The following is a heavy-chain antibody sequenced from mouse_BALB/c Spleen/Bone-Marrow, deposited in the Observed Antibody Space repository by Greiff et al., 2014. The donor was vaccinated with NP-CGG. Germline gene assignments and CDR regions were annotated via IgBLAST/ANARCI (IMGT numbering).Heavy chain of an antibody. D-gene: IGHD1-2*01. CDR2: INPYNDDT. J-gene: IGHJ3*01. Sequence: VQLQQSGPELVKPGASVKMSCKASGYTLTSYIVHWVKQKPGPGLEWIGYINPYNDDTKYNERFRNKATLTSDKSSSTAYMELSSLTSDDSAVYYCARWHYYGAYWGQGTLVTVSA. CDR3: ARWHYYGAY. V-gene: IGHV1-14*01. CDR1: GYTLTSYI.